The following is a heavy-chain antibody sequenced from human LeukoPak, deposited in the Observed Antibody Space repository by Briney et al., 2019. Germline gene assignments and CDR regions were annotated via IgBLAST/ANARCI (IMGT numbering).Heavy chain of an antibody. CDR1: GYTFTGYY. V-gene: IGHV1-2*02. D-gene: IGHD3-3*01. CDR2: INPNSGGT. CDR3: ARGLEDFWSGYYFRQYGMDV. Sequence: ASVKVSCKASGYTFTGYYMHWVRQAPGQGLEWMGWINPNSGGTNYAQKFQGRVTMTRDTSISTAYMELSRLRSEDTAVYYCARGLEDFWSGYYFRQYGMDVWGQGTTVTVSS. J-gene: IGHJ6*02.